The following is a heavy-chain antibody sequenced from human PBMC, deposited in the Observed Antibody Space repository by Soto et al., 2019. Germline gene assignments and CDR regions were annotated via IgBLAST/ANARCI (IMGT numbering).Heavy chain of an antibody. V-gene: IGHV4-59*13. CDR2: IYYTGNT. D-gene: IGHD1-26*01. Sequence: ASETLSLTCTVTGGSISTYYWSWIRQPPGKGLEWIGHIYYTGNTNYNPSLKSRVTISVDTSTNRFSLRLRSVSAADTAVYYCARSSWEPPRREIDYWGQGTLVTVSS. CDR1: GGSISTYY. CDR3: ARSSWEPPRREIDY. J-gene: IGHJ4*02.